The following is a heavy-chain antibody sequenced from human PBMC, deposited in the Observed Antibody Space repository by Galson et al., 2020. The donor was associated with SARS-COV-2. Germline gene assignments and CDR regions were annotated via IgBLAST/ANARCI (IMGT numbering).Heavy chain of an antibody. CDR2: IYHSGNT. J-gene: IGHJ4*02. CDR3: ARRRGSHYFDY. Sequence: SETLSLTCAVSGYSINSCYYWGWFRQPPGKGLEWIGSIYHSGNTYHNPSLKSRVTISVDTSKNHFSLKLSSVTASDTAVYYCARRRGSHYFDYWGQGTLVTVSS. V-gene: IGHV4-38-2*01. CDR1: GYSINSCYY.